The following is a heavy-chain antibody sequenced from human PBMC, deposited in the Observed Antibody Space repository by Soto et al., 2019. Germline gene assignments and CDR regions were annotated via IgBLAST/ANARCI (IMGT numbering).Heavy chain of an antibody. D-gene: IGHD3-10*01. V-gene: IGHV4-39*01. CDR3: ARHNYGSGSTYFDY. J-gene: IGHJ4*02. Sequence: SETLSLTCTVSGGSISGSSYYWGWIRQPPGKGLEWIGNIYYSGSTNYNPSLKSRVTISVDTSKNQFSLKLNSMTAADTAVYYCARHNYGSGSTYFDYWGQGTLVTVSS. CDR1: GGSISGSSYY. CDR2: IYYSGST.